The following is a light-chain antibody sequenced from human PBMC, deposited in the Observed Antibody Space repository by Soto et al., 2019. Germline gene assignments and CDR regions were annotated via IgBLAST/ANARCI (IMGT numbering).Light chain of an antibody. Sequence: DIQMTQSPSTLSASVGDRVTITSRASQSINRWFAWYQQKSVKAPNLLSYDASSLESGVPSRFSGSGAGTEFNLTISSLQPDDFATYYCQQYNSYSYTFGQGTKLEL. CDR3: QQYNSYSYT. J-gene: IGKJ2*01. CDR2: DAS. CDR1: QSINRW. V-gene: IGKV1-5*01.